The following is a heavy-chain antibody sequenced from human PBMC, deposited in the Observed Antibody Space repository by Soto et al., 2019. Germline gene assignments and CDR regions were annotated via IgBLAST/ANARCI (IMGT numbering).Heavy chain of an antibody. CDR1: GGTFSSYA. Sequence: QVQLVQSGAEVKKPGSSVKVSYKASGGTFSSYAISWVRQAPGQGLEWMGGIIPIFGTANYAQKFQGRVTITADESTSTAYMELSSLRSEDTAVYYCARVGCISTSCYRSVYYYGMDVWGQGTTVTVSS. V-gene: IGHV1-69*12. D-gene: IGHD2-2*01. CDR3: ARVGCISTSCYRSVYYYGMDV. CDR2: IIPIFGTA. J-gene: IGHJ6*02.